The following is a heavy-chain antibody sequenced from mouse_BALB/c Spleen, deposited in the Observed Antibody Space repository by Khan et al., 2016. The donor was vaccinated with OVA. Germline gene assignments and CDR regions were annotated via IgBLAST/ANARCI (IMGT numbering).Heavy chain of an antibody. CDR3: ASEDYYGRTCYSVDY. CDR1: GYTFTSYW. CDR2: ITPGSGST. V-gene: IGHV1S41*01. D-gene: IGHD1-1*01. Sequence: ELVKPGASVKLSCKASGYTFTSYWINWIKQRPGQGLEWIGCITPGSGSTNYDEMFKGKVTLTVDTSSSTAYMQLSSLTYEDSAVYYCASEDYYGRTCYSVDYWGQGTSVTVSA. J-gene: IGHJ4*01.